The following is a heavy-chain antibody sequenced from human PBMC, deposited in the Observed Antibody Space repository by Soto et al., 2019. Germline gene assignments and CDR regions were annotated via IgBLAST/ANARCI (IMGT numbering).Heavy chain of an antibody. Sequence: ASVTVSCKASGYTFTSYGISWVRQAPGQGLEWMGWISAYNGNTNYAQKLQGRVTMTTDTSTSTAYMELRSLRSDDTAVYYCARDQRIGELFIHHYGMDVWGQGTTVTVSS. CDR3: ARDQRIGELFIHHYGMDV. CDR1: GYTFTSYG. D-gene: IGHD3-10*01. CDR2: ISAYNGNT. J-gene: IGHJ6*02. V-gene: IGHV1-18*01.